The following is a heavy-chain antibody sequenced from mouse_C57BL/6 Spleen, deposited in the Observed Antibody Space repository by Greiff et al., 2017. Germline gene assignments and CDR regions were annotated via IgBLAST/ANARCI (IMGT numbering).Heavy chain of an antibody. D-gene: IGHD6-2*01. CDR1: GYTFTSYW. Sequence: QVQLQQPGAELVMPGASVKLSCKASGYTFTSYWMHWVKQRPGQGLEWIGEIDPSDSYTNYNQKFKGKSTLTVDKSSSTAYMQLSSLTSEDSAVYYCTRSLPLDYWGQGTTRTVSS. V-gene: IGHV1-69*01. J-gene: IGHJ2*01. CDR2: IDPSDSYT. CDR3: TRSLPLDY.